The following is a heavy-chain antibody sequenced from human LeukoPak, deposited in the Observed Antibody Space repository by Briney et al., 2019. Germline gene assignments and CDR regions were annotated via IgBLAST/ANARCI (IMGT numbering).Heavy chain of an antibody. CDR2: IRSNAYGGTT. V-gene: IGHV3-49*03. D-gene: IGHD2-2*01. CDR3: TRSAFDY. J-gene: IGHJ4*02. Sequence: PGGSLRLSCTTSGFTFGDYAVSWFRQAPGKGLEWVGFIRSNAYGGTTDYAASVEGRFTISRDDSKSIAYLQMNSLKTEDTAVYYCTRSAFDYWGQGTLVTVSS. CDR1: GFTFGDYA.